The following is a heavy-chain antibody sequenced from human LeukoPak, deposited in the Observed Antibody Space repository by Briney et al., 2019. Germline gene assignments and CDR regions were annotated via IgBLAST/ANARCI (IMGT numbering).Heavy chain of an antibody. J-gene: IGHJ6*03. D-gene: IGHD3-10*01. CDR2: IGTAGDT. CDR3: ARDRMPTYYYGSGRRQNYYYMDV. CDR1: GFTFSSYD. V-gene: IGHV3-13*01. Sequence: PGGSLRLSCAASGFTFSSYDMHWVRQPTGKGLEWVSAIGTAGDTYYSHSVKGRFTISRDNSKNTLYLQMNSLRAEDTAVYYCARDRMPTYYYGSGRRQNYYYMDVWGKGTTVTVSS.